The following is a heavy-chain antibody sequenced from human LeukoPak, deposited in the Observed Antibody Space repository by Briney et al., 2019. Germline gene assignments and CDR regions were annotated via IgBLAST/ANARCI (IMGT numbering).Heavy chain of an antibody. D-gene: IGHD2-2*01. Sequence: ASVKVSCKASGYMFTSYNMQWVRQAPGQGLEWMGMVSSSGANTKYAQKFRGRVTMTSDPSTSTVYMELSSLISDDTAVYYCARDQRYATDYWGQGTLVTVYS. CDR1: GYMFTSYN. CDR2: VSSSGANT. V-gene: IGHV1-46*03. J-gene: IGHJ4*02. CDR3: ARDQRYATDY.